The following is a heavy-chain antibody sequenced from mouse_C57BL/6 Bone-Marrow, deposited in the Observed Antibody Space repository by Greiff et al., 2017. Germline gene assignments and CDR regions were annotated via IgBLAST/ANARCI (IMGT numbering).Heavy chain of an antibody. CDR1: GYTFTSYW. Sequence: QVQLKQPGAELVMPGASVKLSCKASGYTFTSYWMHWVKQRPGQGLEWIGEIDPSDSYTNYNQKFKGKSTLTVDKSSSTAYMQLSSLTSEASAVYYCARSSNYGSSYQFAYWGQGTLVTVSA. V-gene: IGHV1-69*01. J-gene: IGHJ3*01. D-gene: IGHD1-1*01. CDR3: ARSSNYGSSYQFAY. CDR2: IDPSDSYT.